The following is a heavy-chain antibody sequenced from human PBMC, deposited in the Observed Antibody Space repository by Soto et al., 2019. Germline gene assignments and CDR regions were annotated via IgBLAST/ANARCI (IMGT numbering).Heavy chain of an antibody. CDR3: ARDHIRYPPGWLEP. CDR2: IWYDGSNK. Sequence: GGSLRLSCAASGFTFSSDGMHWVRQAPVKGLEWVAIIWYDGSNKRYADSVNGRFTISRDNSKNTLYLQRNTLRAEDTAVYYCARDHIRYPPGWLEPWGQGTLVTVSS. CDR1: GFTFSSDG. J-gene: IGHJ5*02. V-gene: IGHV3-33*01. D-gene: IGHD3-9*01.